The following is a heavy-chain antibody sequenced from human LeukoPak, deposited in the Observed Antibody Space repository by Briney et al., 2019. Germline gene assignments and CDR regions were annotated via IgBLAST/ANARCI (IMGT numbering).Heavy chain of an antibody. Sequence: PGGSLRLSCAASGFTFSSYGMHWVRQAPGKGLEWVAVIWYDGSNKYFADSVKGRFTISRDNSKNTLYLQMNSLRAEDTAVYYCAKDGVEGGGGPFDYWGQGTLVTVSS. V-gene: IGHV3-33*06. D-gene: IGHD3-16*01. CDR1: GFTFSSYG. CDR3: AKDGVEGGGGPFDY. CDR2: IWYDGSNK. J-gene: IGHJ4*02.